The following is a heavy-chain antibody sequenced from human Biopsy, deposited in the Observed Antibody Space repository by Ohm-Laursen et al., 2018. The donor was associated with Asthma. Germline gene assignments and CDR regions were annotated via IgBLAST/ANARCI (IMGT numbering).Heavy chain of an antibody. CDR1: GYTFNSAG. D-gene: IGHD3-10*01. CDR3: ARAVDYSHYYGIDV. J-gene: IGHJ6*02. CDR2: ISVYIGNT. V-gene: IGHV1-18*01. Sequence: PSVKVSCKTSGYTFNSAGITWVRQAPGQGLEWIGWISVYIGNTRVAQKLQDRVTMITDTSTSTAYMELRSLRSDDTAVYFCARAVDYSHYYGIDVWGQGTTVTVS.